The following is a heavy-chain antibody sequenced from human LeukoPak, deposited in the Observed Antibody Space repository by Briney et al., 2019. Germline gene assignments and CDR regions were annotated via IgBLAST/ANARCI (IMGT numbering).Heavy chain of an antibody. J-gene: IGHJ4*02. D-gene: IGHD3-3*01. CDR2: IYYSGST. V-gene: IGHV4-59*01. CDR3: ARSKSGYRAGFDY. Sequence: SETLSLTCTVSGGSISSYSWSWIRQPPGKGLEWIGYIYYSGSTNYNPSLKSRVTISVDTSKNQFSLKLSSVTAADTAVYYCARSKSGYRAGFDYWGQGTLVTVSS. CDR1: GGSISSYS.